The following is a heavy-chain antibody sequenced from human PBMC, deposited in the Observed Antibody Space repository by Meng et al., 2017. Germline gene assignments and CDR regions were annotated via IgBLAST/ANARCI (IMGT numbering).Heavy chain of an antibody. Sequence: GGSLRLSCAASGFTFDDYAMHWVRQAPGKGLEWVSGISWNSGSIGYADSVKGRFTISRDNAKNSLYLQMNSLRAEDTALYYCAKDMGERGSEIFDYWGQGTLVTSPQ. D-gene: IGHD3-16*01. CDR2: ISWNSGSI. CDR3: AKDMGERGSEIFDY. J-gene: IGHJ4*02. V-gene: IGHV3-9*01. CDR1: GFTFDDYA.